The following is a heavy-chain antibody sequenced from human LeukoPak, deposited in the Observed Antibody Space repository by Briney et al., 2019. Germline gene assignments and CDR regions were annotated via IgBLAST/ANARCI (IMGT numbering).Heavy chain of an antibody. J-gene: IGHJ5*02. CDR1: GGSISSKSYY. V-gene: IGHV4-61*02. CDR3: ARGRGNSIRLIRGARAYSWFDP. D-gene: IGHD3-10*01. Sequence: PSETLSLTCTVSGGSISSKSYYWSWIRQPAGKGLEWIWRIYASGSTDYNPSLKSRVTISRDTSKNQFSLKLTSVTAADTAVYYCARGRGNSIRLIRGARAYSWFDPWGQGTLVTVSS. CDR2: IYASGST.